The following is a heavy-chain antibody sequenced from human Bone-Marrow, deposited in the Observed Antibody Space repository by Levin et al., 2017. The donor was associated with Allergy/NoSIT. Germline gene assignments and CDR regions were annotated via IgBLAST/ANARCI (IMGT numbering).Heavy chain of an antibody. V-gene: IGHV3-23*01. CDR3: AKDRGYCTGGVCYPHAFDI. D-gene: IGHD2-8*02. CDR2: ISGSGGST. CDR1: GFTFSSYA. J-gene: IGHJ3*02. Sequence: PGGSLRLSCAASGFTFSSYAMSWVRQAPGKGLEWVSAISGSGGSTYYADSVKGRFTISRDNSKNTLYLQMNSLRAEDTAVYYCAKDRGYCTGGVCYPHAFDIWGQGTMVTVSS.